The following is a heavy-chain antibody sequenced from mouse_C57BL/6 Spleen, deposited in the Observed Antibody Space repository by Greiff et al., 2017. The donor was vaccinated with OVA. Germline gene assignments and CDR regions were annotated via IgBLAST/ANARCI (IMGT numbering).Heavy chain of an antibody. CDR1: GFTFSDYG. CDR2: ISSGSSTI. V-gene: IGHV5-17*01. Sequence: EVKLMESGGGLVKPGGSLKLSCAASGFTFSDYGMHWVRQAPEKGLEWVAYISSGSSTIYYADTVKGRFTISRDNDKNTLFLQMTSLRSEDTAMYYCARPGYYGSSFYFDYWGQGTTLTVSS. J-gene: IGHJ2*01. CDR3: ARPGYYGSSFYFDY. D-gene: IGHD1-1*01.